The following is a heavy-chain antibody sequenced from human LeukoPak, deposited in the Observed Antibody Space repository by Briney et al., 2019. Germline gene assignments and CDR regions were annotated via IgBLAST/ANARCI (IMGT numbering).Heavy chain of an antibody. CDR3: ARDPARGSGYYPDY. J-gene: IGHJ4*02. CDR1: GFTFSSYA. V-gene: IGHV1-69*04. Sequence: GGSLRLSCAASGFTFSSYAISWVRQAPGQGLEWMGRIIPILGIANHAQKFQGRVTITADKSTSTAYMELSSLRSEDTAVYYCARDPARGSGYYPDYWGQGTLVTVSS. CDR2: IIPILGIA. D-gene: IGHD3-22*01.